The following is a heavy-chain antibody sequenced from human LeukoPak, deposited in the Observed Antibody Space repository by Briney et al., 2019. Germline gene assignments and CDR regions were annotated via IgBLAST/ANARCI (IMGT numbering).Heavy chain of an antibody. CDR3: ARDQTRDSPDY. CDR2: INQDGSRT. Sequence: GGSLRLSCAASGFTFSDSWLTWVRQPPGNGLEWVANINQDGSRTSYVDSVRGRFTISRDNEKNTLYLQMHSLRGEDTGVYYCARDQTRDSPDYWGQGTLVTVSS. V-gene: IGHV3-7*04. CDR1: GFTFSDSW. J-gene: IGHJ4*02. D-gene: IGHD2-15*01.